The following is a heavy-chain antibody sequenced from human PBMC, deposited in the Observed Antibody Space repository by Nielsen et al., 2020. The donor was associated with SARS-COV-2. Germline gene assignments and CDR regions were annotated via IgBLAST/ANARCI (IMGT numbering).Heavy chain of an antibody. J-gene: IGHJ6*02. D-gene: IGHD2-15*01. V-gene: IGHV1-46*01. CDR2: INPSGGST. Sequence: ASVKVSCKASGYTFTSYYMHWVRQAPGQGLEWMGIINPSGGSTSYAQKFQGRVTMTRDTSTSTVYMELSSLRSEDTAVYYCAREAAGYCSGGSCYPFYYYYYGMDVWGQGTTVTVSS. CDR3: AREAAGYCSGGSCYPFYYYYYGMDV. CDR1: GYTFTSYY.